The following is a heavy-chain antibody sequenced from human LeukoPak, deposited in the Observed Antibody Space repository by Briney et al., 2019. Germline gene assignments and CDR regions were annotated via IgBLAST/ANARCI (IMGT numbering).Heavy chain of an antibody. CDR3: ARKRMDTAMVSYYYYGMDV. V-gene: IGHV1-69*02. J-gene: IGHJ6*04. D-gene: IGHD5-18*01. CDR1: GGTFSSYT. CDR2: IIPILGIA. Sequence: SVKVSCKASGGTFSSYTISWVRQAPGQGLEWMGRIIPILGIANYAQKFQGRVTITADKSTSTAYMELSSLRSEDTAVYYCARKRMDTAMVSYYYYGMDVWGKGTTVTVSS.